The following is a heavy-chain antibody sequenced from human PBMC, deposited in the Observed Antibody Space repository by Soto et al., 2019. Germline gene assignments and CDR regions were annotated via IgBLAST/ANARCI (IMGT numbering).Heavy chain of an antibody. Sequence: LRLSCAASGFTFSDYYMSWIRQAPGKGLEWVSYISSSGSTIYYADSVKGRFTISRDNAKNSLYLQMNSLRAEDTAVYYCARASDPYYYDSSGSWNWFDPWGQGTLVTVSS. D-gene: IGHD3-22*01. CDR1: GFTFSDYY. CDR3: ARASDPYYYDSSGSWNWFDP. V-gene: IGHV3-11*01. CDR2: ISSSGSTI. J-gene: IGHJ5*02.